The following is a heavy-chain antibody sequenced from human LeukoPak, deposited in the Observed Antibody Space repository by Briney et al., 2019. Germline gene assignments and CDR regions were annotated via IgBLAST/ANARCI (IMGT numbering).Heavy chain of an antibody. V-gene: IGHV3-33*01. CDR3: ARDLGRGYCSGGSCYYFDY. J-gene: IGHJ4*02. CDR2: IWYDGSNK. Sequence: GGSLRLSCAASGFTFSIYGMHWVRQAPGKGLEWVALIWYDGSNKYYADSVKGRFTISRDNSKNTLYLQMNSLRAEDTAVYYCARDLGRGYCSGGSCYYFDYWGQGNPGHRLL. CDR1: GFTFSIYG. D-gene: IGHD2-15*01.